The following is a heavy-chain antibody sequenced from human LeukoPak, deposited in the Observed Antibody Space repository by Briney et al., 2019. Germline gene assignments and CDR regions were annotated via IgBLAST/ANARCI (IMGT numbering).Heavy chain of an antibody. V-gene: IGHV3-21*01. D-gene: IGHD3-22*01. CDR3: ARAEYYYDSSGYRFDY. J-gene: IGHJ4*02. CDR1: GFTFSSYS. CDR2: ISSSSSYI. Sequence: GGSLRLSCAASGFTFSSYSMNWVRQAPGKGLEWVSSISSSSSYIYYADSVKGRFTISRDNAKNSLYLQMNSLRAEDTAVYYCARAEYYYDSSGYRFDYWGQGTLVTVSS.